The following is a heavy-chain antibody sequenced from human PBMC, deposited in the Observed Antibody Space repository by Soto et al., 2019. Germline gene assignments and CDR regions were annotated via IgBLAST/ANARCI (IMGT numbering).Heavy chain of an antibody. J-gene: IGHJ6*04. CDR3: AGTYRDCYGLDV. D-gene: IGHD1-7*01. V-gene: IGHV3-13*05. CDR1: GFTFRNYD. Sequence: EVQLVESGGGLVQPGGSLRLSCEASGFTFRNYDMHWVRQGTGKGLEWVSGISAAGDPDYADSVEGRLTISRYNAQRSFVLQMNSHRGGDPAVYYCAGTYRDCYGLDVWGKGTTV. CDR2: ISAAGDP.